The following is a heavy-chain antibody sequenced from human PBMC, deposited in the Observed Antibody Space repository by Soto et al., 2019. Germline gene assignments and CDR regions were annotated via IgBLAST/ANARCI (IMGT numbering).Heavy chain of an antibody. CDR3: ARDRGGNPDY. D-gene: IGHD2-15*01. CDR2: IYYSGST. J-gene: IGHJ4*02. V-gene: IGHV4-31*03. Sequence: TLSLACTVSGGSLSSGCYYWSWIRQHPGKGLEWIGYIYYSGSTYYNPSLKSRVTISVDTSKNQFSLKLRSVTAEDTAVYYCARDRGGNPDYWGQGTPCTVSS. CDR1: GGSLSSGCYY.